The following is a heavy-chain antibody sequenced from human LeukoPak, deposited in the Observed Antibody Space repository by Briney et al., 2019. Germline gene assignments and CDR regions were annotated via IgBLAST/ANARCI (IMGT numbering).Heavy chain of an antibody. Sequence: SETLSLTCGVYGGSFSGYYWTGIRQPPGKGLEWIGEINHSGSTNYSPSLKSRVTISVDTSKNQFSPKMYSVTAADAAVYFCARGWSSGSCHLDYWGQGTLVTVS. J-gene: IGHJ4*02. V-gene: IGHV4-34*01. CDR2: INHSGST. CDR3: ARGWSSGSCHLDY. D-gene: IGHD2-15*01. CDR1: GGSFSGYY.